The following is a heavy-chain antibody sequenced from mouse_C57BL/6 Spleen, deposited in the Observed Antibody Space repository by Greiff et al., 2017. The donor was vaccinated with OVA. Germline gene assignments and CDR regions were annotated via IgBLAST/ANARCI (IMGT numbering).Heavy chain of an antibody. V-gene: IGHV1-53*01. CDR2: INPSNGGT. J-gene: IGHJ2*01. CDR1: GYTFTSYW. D-gene: IGHD4-1*01. CDR3: ARWGTLGRDYFDY. Sequence: QVQLQQPGTELVKPGASVKLSCKASGYTFTSYWMHWVKQRPGQGLEWIGNINPSNGGTNYNEKFKSKATLTVDKSSSTAYMQLSSLTSEDSAVYYIARWGTLGRDYFDYWGQGTTLTVSS.